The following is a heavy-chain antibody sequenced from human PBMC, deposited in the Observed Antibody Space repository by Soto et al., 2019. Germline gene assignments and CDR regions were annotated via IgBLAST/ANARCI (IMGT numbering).Heavy chain of an antibody. CDR3: ARAAAAGTALFDY. Sequence: ASVKVSCKASGYTFTGYYMHWVRQAPGQGLEWMGWINPNSGGTNYAQKFQGWVTMTRDTSISTAYMELSRLRSDDTAVYYCARAAAAGTALFDYWGQGTLVTVSS. D-gene: IGHD6-13*01. CDR2: INPNSGGT. CDR1: GYTFTGYY. V-gene: IGHV1-2*04. J-gene: IGHJ4*02.